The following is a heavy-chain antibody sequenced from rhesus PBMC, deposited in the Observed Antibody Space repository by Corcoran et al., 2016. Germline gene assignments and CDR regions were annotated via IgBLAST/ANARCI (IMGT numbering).Heavy chain of an antibody. D-gene: IGHD1-44*01. Sequence: QLQVQESGPGLVKPSETLSVTCAVSGTSITSNYLGWIRQPPGKGLEWIARFSGSGINAYNNPSLMSRVTLSVDTSKNQVSLNLSSVTAADTAVYYCGRYIVSVGNFDYWGQGVLVTVSS. CDR2: FSGSGINA. CDR3: GRYIVSVGNFDY. V-gene: IGHV4-169*01. CDR1: GTSITSNY. J-gene: IGHJ4*01.